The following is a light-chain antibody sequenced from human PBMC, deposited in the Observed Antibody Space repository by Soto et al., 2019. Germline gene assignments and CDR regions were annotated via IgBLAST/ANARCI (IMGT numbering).Light chain of an antibody. Sequence: EIVLTHSPGTLSLSPCERATLSSRASQSVSSGYLAWYQQKPGQAPRLLIYDASSRATGIPDRFSGGGSGTDFTLTISRLEPEDFAVYYCQQFSRYPLTFGGGTKVDIK. J-gene: IGKJ4*01. CDR2: DAS. V-gene: IGKV3-20*01. CDR1: QSVSSGY. CDR3: QQFSRYPLT.